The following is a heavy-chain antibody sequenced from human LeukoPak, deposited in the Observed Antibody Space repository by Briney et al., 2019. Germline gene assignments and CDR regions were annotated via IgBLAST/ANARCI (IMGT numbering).Heavy chain of an antibody. Sequence: GGSLRLSCAASGFTFSSYAMSWVRQAPGTGLEWVSAISGSGGSTYYADSVKGRFTISRDNSKNTLYLQMNSLRAEDTAVYYCAKDTPSYSSGWFSFDYWGQGTLVTVSS. CDR2: ISGSGGST. CDR3: AKDTPSYSSGWFSFDY. V-gene: IGHV3-23*01. J-gene: IGHJ4*02. CDR1: GFTFSSYA. D-gene: IGHD6-19*01.